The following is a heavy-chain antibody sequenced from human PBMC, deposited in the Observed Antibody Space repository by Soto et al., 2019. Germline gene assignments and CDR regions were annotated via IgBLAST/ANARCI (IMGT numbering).Heavy chain of an antibody. V-gene: IGHV4-59*01. CDR2: IYYSGST. Sequence: QVQLQESGPGLVKPSETLSLTCTVSGGSTSSYYWSWIRQPPGKGLEWIGYIYYSGSTNYNPSLKSRVTISVDTSKNQFSLKLSSVTAADTAVYYCARVYAYYFDYWGQGTLVTVSS. J-gene: IGHJ4*02. D-gene: IGHD2-8*01. CDR3: ARVYAYYFDY. CDR1: GGSTSSYY.